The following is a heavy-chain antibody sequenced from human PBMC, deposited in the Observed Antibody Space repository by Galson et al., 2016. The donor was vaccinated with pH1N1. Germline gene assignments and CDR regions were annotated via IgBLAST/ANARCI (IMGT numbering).Heavy chain of an antibody. J-gene: IGHJ4*02. CDR1: GFTFDYFS. Sequence: LRLSCAASGFTFDYFSLHWVRQAPGKGLEWVSLISRVGVTFYADSVRGRFTVSRDNNRNSLSLQMDGLTSEDTAFYYCAKEKFGSKWSTFDNWGQGTLVTVSS. CDR3: AKEKFGSKWSTFDN. V-gene: IGHV3-43*01. D-gene: IGHD2-15*01. CDR2: ISRVGVT.